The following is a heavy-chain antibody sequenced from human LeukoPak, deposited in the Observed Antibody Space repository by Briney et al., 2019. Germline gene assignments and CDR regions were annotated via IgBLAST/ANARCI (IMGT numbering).Heavy chain of an antibody. Sequence: SETLSLTCTVSGGSISSSSYYWGWIRQPPGKGLEWIGSIYYSGSTYYNPSLKSRVTISVDTSKNQFSLKLSSVTAADTAVYYCARHGGLHGVVIPYFDYWGQGTLVTVSS. V-gene: IGHV4-39*01. CDR1: GGSISSSSYY. CDR3: ARHGGLHGVVIPYFDY. J-gene: IGHJ4*02. CDR2: IYYSGST. D-gene: IGHD3-3*01.